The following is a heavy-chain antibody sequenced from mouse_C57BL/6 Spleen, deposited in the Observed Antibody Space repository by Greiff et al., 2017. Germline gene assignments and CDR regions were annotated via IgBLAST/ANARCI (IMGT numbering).Heavy chain of an antibody. D-gene: IGHD2-5*01. CDR1: GFTFSDYY. CDR3: ARGDSNLAWFAY. Sequence: DVMLVESEGGLVQPGRSMKLSCTASGFTFSDYYMAWVRQVPEKGLEWVANINYDGSSTYYLDSLKSRFIISRDNAKNILYLQMSSLKSEDTATYYCARGDSNLAWFAYWGQGTLVTVSA. V-gene: IGHV5-16*01. CDR2: INYDGSST. J-gene: IGHJ3*01.